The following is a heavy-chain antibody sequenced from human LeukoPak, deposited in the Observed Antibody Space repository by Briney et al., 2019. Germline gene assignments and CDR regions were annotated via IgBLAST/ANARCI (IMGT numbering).Heavy chain of an antibody. D-gene: IGHD4-17*01. V-gene: IGHV5-51*01. CDR1: GYSFTTYW. J-gene: IGHJ4*02. CDR3: ARQPNYGDMDY. Sequence: GQPLKISCKGSGYSFTTYWIGWVRQIPGKGLEWMGIIYPGDSDTRYSPSFQGQVTISADKSISTAYLQWSSLKASDTAMYYCARQPNYGDMDYWGQGTLVTVSS. CDR2: IYPGDSDT.